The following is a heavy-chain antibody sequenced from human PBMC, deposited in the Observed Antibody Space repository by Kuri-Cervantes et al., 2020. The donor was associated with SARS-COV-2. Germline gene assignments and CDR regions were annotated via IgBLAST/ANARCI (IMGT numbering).Heavy chain of an antibody. CDR3: ARGMVRGLIQSYYYGMDV. CDR1: GYTFSDYY. Sequence: ASVKVSCKASGYTFSDYYMYWVRQAPGQGLEWMGWINPNSGGTNYAQEFQGWVTMTRDTSSTGYMELSRLRSDDTAVYYCARGMVRGLIQSYYYGMDVWGQGTTVTVSS. V-gene: IGHV1-2*04. D-gene: IGHD3-10*01. J-gene: IGHJ6*02. CDR2: INPNSGGT.